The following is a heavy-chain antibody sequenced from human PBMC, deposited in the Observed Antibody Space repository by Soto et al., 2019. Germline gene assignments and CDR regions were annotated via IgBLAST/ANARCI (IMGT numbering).Heavy chain of an antibody. CDR2: IIPIFGTA. CDR1: GGTFSSYA. V-gene: IGHV1-69*13. D-gene: IGHD3-22*01. CDR3: ARGDRQSGHYFDY. Sequence: ASVKVSCKASGGTFSSYAISWVRQAPGQGLEWMGGIIPIFGTANYAQKFQGRVTITADESTSTAYMELSSLRFEDTAVYYCARGDRQSGHYFDYWGQGTLVTVSS. J-gene: IGHJ4*02.